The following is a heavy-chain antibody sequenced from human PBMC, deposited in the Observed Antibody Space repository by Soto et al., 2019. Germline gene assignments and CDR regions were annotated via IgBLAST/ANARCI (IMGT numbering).Heavy chain of an antibody. V-gene: IGHV3-23*01. CDR3: AKDPPYSSSSTYYYGMDV. CDR1: GFTFSTYI. Sequence: GGSLRLSCAASGFTFSTYIMTWVRQAPWKVLEWVSAISSAGTSTYYADSVKGRFTISRDNSKNTLYLQMNSLRAEDTAVYYCAKDPPYSSSSTYYYGMDVWGQGTTVTVSS. CDR2: ISSAGTST. J-gene: IGHJ6*02. D-gene: IGHD6-6*01.